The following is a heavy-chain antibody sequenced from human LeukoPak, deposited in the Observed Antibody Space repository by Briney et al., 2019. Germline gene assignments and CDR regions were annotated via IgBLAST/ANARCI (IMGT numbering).Heavy chain of an antibody. Sequence: SGGSLRLSCAASGFTFSSYAMSWVRQAPGKGLGWVSAISASGGSTYYADSLKGRFTISRDNSKNTLYLQMNSLRAEDTAVYYCAKAYSGSYAIDYWGQGTLVTVSS. CDR1: GFTFSSYA. J-gene: IGHJ4*02. V-gene: IGHV3-23*01. D-gene: IGHD1-26*01. CDR3: AKAYSGSYAIDY. CDR2: ISASGGST.